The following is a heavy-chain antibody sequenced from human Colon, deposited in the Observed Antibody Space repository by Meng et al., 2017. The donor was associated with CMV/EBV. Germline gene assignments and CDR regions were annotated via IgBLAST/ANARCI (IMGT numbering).Heavy chain of an antibody. CDR3: ARGGQEGYSSSFY. V-gene: IGHV3-21*06. J-gene: IGHJ4*02. CDR1: GFSIRTYH. CDR2: ISPTGNYK. D-gene: IGHD6-6*01. Sequence: GGSLRLSCAASGFSIRTYHMNWVRQAPGKGLEWVSSISPTGNYKNYGDSMEGRFTISRDNDRNSLYLEINTLRADDTAVYYCARGGQEGYSSSFYWGQGTLVTVSS.